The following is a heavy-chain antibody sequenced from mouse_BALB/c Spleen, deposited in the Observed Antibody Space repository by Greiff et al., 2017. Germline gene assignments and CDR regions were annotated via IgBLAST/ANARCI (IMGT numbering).Heavy chain of an antibody. J-gene: IGHJ2*01. Sequence: VQLQQSGAELARPGASVKMSCKASGYTITSYTMHWVKQRPGQGLEWIGYINPSSGYTNYNQKFKDKATLTADKSSSTAYMQLSSLTSEDSAVYYCARSQLGLRFDYWGQGTTLTVSS. V-gene: IGHV1-4*01. D-gene: IGHD3-1*01. CDR2: INPSSGYT. CDR3: ARSQLGLRFDY. CDR1: GYTITSYT.